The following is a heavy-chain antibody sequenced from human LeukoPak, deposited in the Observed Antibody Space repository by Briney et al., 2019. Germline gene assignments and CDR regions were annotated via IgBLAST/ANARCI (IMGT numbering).Heavy chain of an antibody. CDR2: IYSGGST. CDR3: ARDFLGVDWFDP. J-gene: IGHJ5*02. CDR1: GFTVSSNY. V-gene: IGHV3-66*01. D-gene: IGHD2-8*01. Sequence: GGSLRLSCAASGFTVSSNYMSWVRQAPGKGLEWVSVIYSGGSTYYADPVKGRFTISRDNSKNTLYLQMNSLRAEDTAVYYCARDFLGVDWFDPWGQGTLVTVSS.